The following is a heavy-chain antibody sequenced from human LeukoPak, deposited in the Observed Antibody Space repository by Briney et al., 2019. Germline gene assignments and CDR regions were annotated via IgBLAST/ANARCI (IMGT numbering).Heavy chain of an antibody. CDR1: SGSISSYY. Sequence: SETLSLTCTVSSGSISSYYWSWIRQPPGKGLEWIGYIYYSGSTNYSPSLKSRVTISVDTSKNQFSLKLSSVTAADTAVYYCARFSSDMGGFDYWGQGTLVTVSS. D-gene: IGHD6-19*01. CDR3: ARFSSDMGGFDY. CDR2: IYYSGST. J-gene: IGHJ4*02. V-gene: IGHV4-59*01.